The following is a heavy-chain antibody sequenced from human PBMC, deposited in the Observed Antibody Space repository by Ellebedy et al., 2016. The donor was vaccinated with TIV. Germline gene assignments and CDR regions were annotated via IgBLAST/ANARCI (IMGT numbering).Heavy chain of an antibody. CDR1: GFTFSHYG. Sequence: GESLKISCAASGFTFSHYGMHWVRQAPGKGLEWVAVIWYDGSNKYYADSVKGRFTISRDNSKNTLYLQMNSLRAEDTAVYYCARSEYSSSWSYYYYGMDVWGQGTTVTVSS. CDR3: ARSEYSSSWSYYYYGMDV. CDR2: IWYDGSNK. J-gene: IGHJ6*02. D-gene: IGHD6-6*01. V-gene: IGHV3-33*08.